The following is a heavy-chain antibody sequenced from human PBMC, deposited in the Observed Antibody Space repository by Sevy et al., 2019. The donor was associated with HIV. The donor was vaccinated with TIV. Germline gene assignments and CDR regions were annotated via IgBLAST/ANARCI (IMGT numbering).Heavy chain of an antibody. V-gene: IGHV1-69*13. J-gene: IGHJ6*02. D-gene: IGHD6-19*01. CDR1: GGTFSSYA. CDR3: ARSIAVAGYYYYYGMDV. CDR2: IIPIFGTA. Sequence: SVKVSCKASGGTFSSYAISWVRQAPGQGLEWMGGIIPIFGTANYAQKFQGRVTITADESTSTAYMELSSLRSEDTAVYYCARSIAVAGYYYYYGMDVWGQGTTVTVSS.